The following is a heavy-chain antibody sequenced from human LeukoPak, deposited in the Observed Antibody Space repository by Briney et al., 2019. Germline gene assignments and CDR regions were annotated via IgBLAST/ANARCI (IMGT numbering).Heavy chain of an antibody. CDR3: GSDSGETYYYDSSEAFDI. J-gene: IGHJ3*02. V-gene: IGHV1-58*02. CDR2: IVVGSGNT. D-gene: IGHD3-22*01. CDR1: GFTFTSSA. Sequence: ASVKVSCKASGFTFTSSAMQWVRQARGQRLEWIGWIVVGSGNTNYAQKFQERVTITRDMSTSTAYMELSSLRSEDTAVYYCGSDSGETYYYDSSEAFDIWGQGTMVTVSS.